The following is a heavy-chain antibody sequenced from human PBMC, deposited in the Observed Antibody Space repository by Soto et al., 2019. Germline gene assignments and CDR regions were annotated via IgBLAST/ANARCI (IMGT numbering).Heavy chain of an antibody. V-gene: IGHV3-66*01. CDR1: GFTVSSNY. CDR2: IYSGGST. D-gene: IGHD6-13*01. J-gene: IGHJ6*03. Sequence: EVQLVESGGGLVQPGGSLRLSCAASGFTVSSNYMSWVRQAPGKGLEWVSVIYSGGSTYYADSVKGRFTISRDNSKNTLYLQMDSVRAEDTAVYYCARGVSEVDYYYYYMDVWGKGTTVTVSS. CDR3: ARGVSEVDYYYYYMDV.